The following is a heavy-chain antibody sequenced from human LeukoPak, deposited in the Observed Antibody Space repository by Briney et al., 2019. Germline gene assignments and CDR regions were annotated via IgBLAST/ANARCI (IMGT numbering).Heavy chain of an antibody. V-gene: IGHV4-59*01. J-gene: IGHJ4*02. Sequence: SETLSLTCTVSGPSITSYYWTWIRQPPGKGLEWLGYIHYSGSTNYNPSLKSRITISVDTSKNQFSLKLRSVTAADTAVYYCARDSRAAYWGQGTLVTVS. D-gene: IGHD6-25*01. CDR1: GPSITSYY. CDR2: IHYSGST. CDR3: ARDSRAAY.